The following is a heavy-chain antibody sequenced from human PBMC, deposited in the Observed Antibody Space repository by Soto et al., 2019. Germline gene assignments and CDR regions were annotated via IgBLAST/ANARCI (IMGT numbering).Heavy chain of an antibody. D-gene: IGHD6-13*01. V-gene: IGHV3-23*01. CDR1: GFTFSSYA. Sequence: EVQLLESRGGLVQPGGSLRLSCAASGFTFSSYAMSWVRQAPGKGLEWVSAISGSGGSTYYADSVKGRFTISRDNSKNTLYLQMNSLRAEDTAVYYCAADGTSYYGLDVWGQGTTVTVSS. J-gene: IGHJ6*02. CDR2: ISGSGGST. CDR3: AADGTSYYGLDV.